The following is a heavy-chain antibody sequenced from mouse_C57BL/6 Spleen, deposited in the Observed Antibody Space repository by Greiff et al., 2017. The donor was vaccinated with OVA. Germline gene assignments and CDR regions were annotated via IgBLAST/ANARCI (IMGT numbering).Heavy chain of an antibody. CDR3: ARGWDYDYAMDY. V-gene: IGHV3-1*01. D-gene: IGHD2-4*01. J-gene: IGHJ4*01. CDR2: ISYSGST. CDR1: GYSITSGYD. Sequence: EVKLQESGPGMVKPSQLLSLTCTVTGYSITSGYDWHWIRHFPGNKLEWMGYISYSGSTNYNPSLKSRISITHDTSKNHFFLKLNSVTTEDTATYYCARGWDYDYAMDYWGQGTSVTVSS.